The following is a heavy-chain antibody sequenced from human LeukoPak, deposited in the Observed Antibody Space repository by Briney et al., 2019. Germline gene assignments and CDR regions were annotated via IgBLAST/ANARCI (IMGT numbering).Heavy chain of an antibody. D-gene: IGHD6-13*01. CDR2: IYPGDSDT. V-gene: IGHV5-51*01. CDR1: GYSFTSYW. J-gene: IGHJ4*02. CDR3: ARQGSSWYQSMWYYFDY. Sequence: GESLKISCKGSGYSFTSYWIGWVRQMPGKGLEWMGIIYPGDSDTRYSPSFQGQVTISADKSISTAYLQWSSLKASGTAMYYCARQGSSWYQSMWYYFDYWGQGTLVTVSS.